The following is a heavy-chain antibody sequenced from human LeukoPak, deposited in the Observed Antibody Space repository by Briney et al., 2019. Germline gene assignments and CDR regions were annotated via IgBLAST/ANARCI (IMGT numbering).Heavy chain of an antibody. D-gene: IGHD3-16*01. CDR3: ARDPGYESWSPFWGGMDV. Sequence: GGSLRLSCAASGFTFSSSWMHWVRQAPGKGLVWVSRITRDRSSTTYADSVKGRFTTSRDNAKNTLYLQMDSLRDDDTAVYYCARDPGYESWSPFWGGMDVWGNGTTVIVSS. J-gene: IGHJ6*04. CDR1: GFTFSSSW. V-gene: IGHV3-74*01. CDR2: ITRDRSST.